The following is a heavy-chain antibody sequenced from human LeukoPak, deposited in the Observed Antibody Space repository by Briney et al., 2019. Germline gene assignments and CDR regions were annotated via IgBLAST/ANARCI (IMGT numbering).Heavy chain of an antibody. CDR2: MNPNSGNT. V-gene: IGHV1-8*02. CDR3: ATRPYGSGWSDY. J-gene: IGHJ4*02. CDR1: GYTFTSYG. D-gene: IGHD6-19*01. Sequence: GASVKVSCKASGYTFTSYGISWVRQATGQGLEWMGWMNPNSGNTGYAQKFQGRVTMTRNTPISTAYMELSSLRSEDTAVYYCATRPYGSGWSDYWGQGTLVTVSS.